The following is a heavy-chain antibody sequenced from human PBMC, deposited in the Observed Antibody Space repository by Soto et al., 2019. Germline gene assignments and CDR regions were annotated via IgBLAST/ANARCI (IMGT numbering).Heavy chain of an antibody. CDR2: IKQDGSEK. CDR3: ARTTTVTTYYYYYYMDV. D-gene: IGHD4-17*01. Sequence: GGSLRLSCAASGFTFSSYWMSWVRQAPGKGLEWVANIKQDGSEKYYVDSVKGRFTISRDNAKNSLYLQMNSLRAEDTAVYYCARTTTVTTYYYYYYMDVWGKGTTVTVSS. CDR1: GFTFSSYW. J-gene: IGHJ6*03. V-gene: IGHV3-7*01.